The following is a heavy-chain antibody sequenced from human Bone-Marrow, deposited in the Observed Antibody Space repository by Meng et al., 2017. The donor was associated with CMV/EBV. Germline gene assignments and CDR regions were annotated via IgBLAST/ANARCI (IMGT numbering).Heavy chain of an antibody. V-gene: IGHV1-2*02. Sequence: ASVKVSCKASGYTFTGYYMHWVRQAPGQGLEWMGWINPNSGGTNYAQKFQGRVTMTRDTSISIAYMELSRLRSDDTAVYYCASGGNPAGYYYGMDVWGQGTTVTGSS. CDR2: INPNSGGT. CDR3: ASGGNPAGYYYGMDV. D-gene: IGHD4-23*01. J-gene: IGHJ6*01. CDR1: GYTFTGYY.